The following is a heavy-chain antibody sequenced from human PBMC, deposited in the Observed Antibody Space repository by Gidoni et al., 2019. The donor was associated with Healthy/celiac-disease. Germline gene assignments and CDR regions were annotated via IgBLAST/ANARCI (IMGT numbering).Heavy chain of an antibody. Sequence: QVQLQQWGAGLLKPSETLSLTCAVYGGSFSGYYWSWIRQPSGKGLEWIGEINHSGSTNYNPSLKSRVTISVDTSKNQFSLKLSSVTAADTAVYYCARLRIGGYGMDVWGQGTTVTVSS. D-gene: IGHD1-26*01. J-gene: IGHJ6*02. V-gene: IGHV4-34*01. CDR1: GGSFSGYY. CDR3: ARLRIGGYGMDV. CDR2: INHSGST.